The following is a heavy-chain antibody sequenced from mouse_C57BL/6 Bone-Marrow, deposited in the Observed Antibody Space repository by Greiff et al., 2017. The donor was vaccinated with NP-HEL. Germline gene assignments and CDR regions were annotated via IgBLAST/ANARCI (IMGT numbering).Heavy chain of an antibody. CDR2: INPGSGGT. J-gene: IGHJ1*03. Sequence: QVQLQQSGAELVRPGTSVKVSCKASGYAFTNYLIEWVKQRPGQGLEWIGVINPGSGGTNYNEKFKGKATLTADKSSSTAYMQLSSLTSEDSAVYFCAREGYYGSSHWYFDVWGTGTTVTVSS. CDR3: AREGYYGSSHWYFDV. D-gene: IGHD1-1*01. V-gene: IGHV1-54*01. CDR1: GYAFTNYL.